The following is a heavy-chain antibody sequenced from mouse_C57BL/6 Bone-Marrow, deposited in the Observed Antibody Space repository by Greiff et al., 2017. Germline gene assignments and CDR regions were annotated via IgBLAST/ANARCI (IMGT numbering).Heavy chain of an antibody. J-gene: IGHJ4*01. V-gene: IGHV6-6*01. CDR1: GFTFSDAW. CDR3: TRNTMVTEGAMDY. Sequence: EVHLVESGGGLVQPGGSMKLSCAASGFTFSDAWMDWVRQSPEKGLEWVAEIRNKANNHATYYAESVKGRFTISRDDSKSSVYLQMNSLRAEDTGIYYCTRNTMVTEGAMDYWGQGTSVTVSS. CDR2: IRNKANNHAT. D-gene: IGHD2-2*01.